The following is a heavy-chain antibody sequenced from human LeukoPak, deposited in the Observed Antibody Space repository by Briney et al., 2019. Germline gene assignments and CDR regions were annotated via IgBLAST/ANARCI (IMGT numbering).Heavy chain of an antibody. CDR3: ARADGYSSWFVH. CDR2: MYSGDST. CDR1: GFTVSSNY. Sequence: GGSLRLSCAASGFTVSSNYMTWVRQPPGKGLEWVSVMYSGDSTYYDDSVKGRFTISTDNSKNPLDLQMNSLRDEDTGVYYCARADGYSSWFVHWGQGTLVTVSS. D-gene: IGHD5-18*01. V-gene: IGHV3-53*01. J-gene: IGHJ5*02.